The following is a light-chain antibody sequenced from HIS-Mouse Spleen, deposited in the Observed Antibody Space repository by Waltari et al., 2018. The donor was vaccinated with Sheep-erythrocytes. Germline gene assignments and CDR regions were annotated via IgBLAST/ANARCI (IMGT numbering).Light chain of an antibody. Sequence: DIQLTQSPSFLSASVGDRVTITCRASQGISSYLAWYQQKPGKAPKLLIYAASTLQSGVPSRFSGSGSGTEFTLTISSLQPEDFATYYCQQANSFPITFGQGTKVEIK. V-gene: IGKV1-9*01. CDR1: QGISSY. CDR2: AAS. J-gene: IGKJ1*01. CDR3: QQANSFPIT.